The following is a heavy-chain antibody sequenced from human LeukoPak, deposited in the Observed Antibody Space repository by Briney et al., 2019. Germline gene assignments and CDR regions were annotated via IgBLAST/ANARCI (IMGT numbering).Heavy chain of an antibody. V-gene: IGHV5-51*01. D-gene: IGHD6-13*01. CDR3: AKFHATWYGDT. CDR2: IYPGNSHT. J-gene: IGHJ4*02. CDR1: GYNFATYW. Sequence: GESLKISCQGSGYNFATYWIVWVRQMPGKGLEWMGIIYPGNSHTRYSPSFQGQVTISAETSISTAYLHWSSLQSSDTAMYYCAKFHATWYGDTWGQGTLVTVSS.